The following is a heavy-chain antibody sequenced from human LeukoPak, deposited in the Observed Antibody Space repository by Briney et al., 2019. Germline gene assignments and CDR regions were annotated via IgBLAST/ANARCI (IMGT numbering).Heavy chain of an antibody. V-gene: IGHV1-69*13. CDR1: GGTFSSYG. CDR2: IIPIFGTA. J-gene: IGHJ6*02. CDR3: ARTGENPPAATLYGMDV. D-gene: IGHD2-15*01. Sequence: SVNVSCKASGGTFSSYGISWVRQAPGQGLEWMGGIIPIFGTANYAQKFQGRVTITADESTSTAYMELSSLRSEDTAVYYCARTGENPPAATLYGMDVWGQGTTVTVSS.